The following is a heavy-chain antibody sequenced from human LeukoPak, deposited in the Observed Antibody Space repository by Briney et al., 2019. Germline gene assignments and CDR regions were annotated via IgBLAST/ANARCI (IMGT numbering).Heavy chain of an antibody. CDR2: ISGSGAST. Sequence: PGGSLRLSCAASGFTIDHYAMSWVRQAPGKGLEWVSTISGSGASTYYADSLRGRFTIMRDNSQNTLYLHIKNLRAEDSALYYCANGLAASRDFLLRDYYYFMDVWGKGTTVTVSS. CDR3: ANGLAASRDFLLRDYYYFMDV. J-gene: IGHJ6*03. V-gene: IGHV3-23*01. D-gene: IGHD3-16*01. CDR1: GFTIDHYA.